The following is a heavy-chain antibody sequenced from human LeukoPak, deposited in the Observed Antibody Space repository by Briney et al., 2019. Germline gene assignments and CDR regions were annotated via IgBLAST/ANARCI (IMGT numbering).Heavy chain of an antibody. J-gene: IGHJ4*02. CDR3: ARDSPARRDGDYEDFDY. CDR1: GFTFSSYS. CDR2: ISSSSSYI. V-gene: IGHV3-21*01. D-gene: IGHD4-17*01. Sequence: GGSLRLSCAASGFTFSSYSMNWVRQAPGKGLEWVPSISSSSSYIYYADSVKGRFTISRDNAKNSLYLQMNSLRAEDTAVYYCARDSPARRDGDYEDFDYWGQGTLVTVSS.